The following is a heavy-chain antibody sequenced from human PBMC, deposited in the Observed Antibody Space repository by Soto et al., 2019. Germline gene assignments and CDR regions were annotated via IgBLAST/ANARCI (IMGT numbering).Heavy chain of an antibody. V-gene: IGHV3-21*01. CDR2: ISSSSSYI. Sequence: GGSLRLSCAASGFTFSSYSMNWVRQAPGKGLEWVSSISSSSSYIYYADSVKGRFTISRDNAKNSLYLQMNSLRAEDTAVYYCARVAIFGVSWYYYMDVWGKGTTVTVSS. D-gene: IGHD3-3*01. CDR3: ARVAIFGVSWYYYMDV. CDR1: GFTFSSYS. J-gene: IGHJ6*03.